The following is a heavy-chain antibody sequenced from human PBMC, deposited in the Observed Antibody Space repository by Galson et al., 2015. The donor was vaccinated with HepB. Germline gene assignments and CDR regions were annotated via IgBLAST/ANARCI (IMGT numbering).Heavy chain of an antibody. J-gene: IGHJ6*02. CDR1: GFTFTNSA. V-gene: IGHV1-58*02. Sequence: SVKVSCKASGFTFTNSAMQWVRQARGQRLEWIGWIVVGSGDTNYAQKFQERVTITRDMSTSTAYMELSSLRSEDTAVYYCAADRTKTGRLAARYGMDVWGQGTTVTVSS. D-gene: IGHD2-8*01. CDR2: IVVGSGDT. CDR3: AADRTKTGRLAARYGMDV.